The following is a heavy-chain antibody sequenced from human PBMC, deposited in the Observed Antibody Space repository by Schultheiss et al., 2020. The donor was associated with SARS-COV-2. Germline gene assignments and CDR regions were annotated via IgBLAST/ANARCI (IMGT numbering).Heavy chain of an antibody. CDR1: GGSISSYY. D-gene: IGHD1-26*01. CDR2: IYYSGST. V-gene: IGHV4-59*01. Sequence: SETLSLTCTVSGGSISSYYWSWIRQPPGKGLEWIGYIYYSGSTNYNPSLKSRVTISVDTSKNQFSLKLSSVTAADTAVYYCARDLGGGAGGWFDPWGQGTLVTVSS. J-gene: IGHJ5*02. CDR3: ARDLGGGAGGWFDP.